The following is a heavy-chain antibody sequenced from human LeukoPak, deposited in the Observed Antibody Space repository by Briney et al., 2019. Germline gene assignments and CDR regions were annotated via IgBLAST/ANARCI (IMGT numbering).Heavy chain of an antibody. J-gene: IGHJ3*02. D-gene: IGHD4-17*01. CDR1: GYTFTDFY. CDR2: INPNSGGT. Sequence: ASVKVSCKTSGYTFTDFYMHWVRQAPGQGLEWMGWINPNSGGTNYAQKFQGRVTMTRDTSISTAYMELSRLRSDDTAVYYCARELEQSDYGSVFDIWGKGTMVTVSS. V-gene: IGHV1-2*02. CDR3: ARELEQSDYGSVFDI.